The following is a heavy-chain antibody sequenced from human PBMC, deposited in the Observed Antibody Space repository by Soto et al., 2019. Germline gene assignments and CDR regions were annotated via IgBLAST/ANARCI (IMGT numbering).Heavy chain of an antibody. CDR2: IFYRGST. V-gene: IGHV4-59*01. CDR3: ASLVAAYSYGHFDY. CDR1: GGSISGYS. D-gene: IGHD5-18*01. J-gene: IGHJ4*02. Sequence: SETLSLTCTVSGGSISGYSWIWIRQPPGKGLEWIGYIFYRGSTNYNPSLKSRVTISVDTSKNQFSLKLSSVTAADTAVYYCASLVAAYSYGHFDYWGQGTLVTLSS.